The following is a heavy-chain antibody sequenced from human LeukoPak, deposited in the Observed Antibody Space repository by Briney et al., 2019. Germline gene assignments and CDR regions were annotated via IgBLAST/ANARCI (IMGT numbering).Heavy chain of an antibody. CDR2: IYSSGST. Sequence: SETLSLTCTVSGGSISSNYWSWIRQPPGKGLEWIGYIYSSGSTNYNPSLKSRVTISVDTSKNQFSLNLSSVTAADTAVYHCARGLGYYDSSVGYWGQGTLVTVSS. V-gene: IGHV4-59*01. J-gene: IGHJ4*02. CDR1: GGSISSNY. D-gene: IGHD3-22*01. CDR3: ARGLGYYDSSVGY.